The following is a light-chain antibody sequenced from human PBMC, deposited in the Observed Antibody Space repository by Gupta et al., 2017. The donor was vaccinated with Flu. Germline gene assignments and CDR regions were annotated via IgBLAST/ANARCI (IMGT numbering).Light chain of an antibody. CDR1: SSDVGGYNY. CDR2: EVS. V-gene: IGLV2-14*01. Sequence: QSALTQPASVSGSPGQSITNPCTGTSSDVGGYNYVSWYQQHPGKAPKLMIYEVSNRPSGVSNRFSGSKSGNTASLTISGLQAEDEADYYCSSYTSSSTPWVFGGGTKLTVL. J-gene: IGLJ3*02. CDR3: SSYTSSSTPWV.